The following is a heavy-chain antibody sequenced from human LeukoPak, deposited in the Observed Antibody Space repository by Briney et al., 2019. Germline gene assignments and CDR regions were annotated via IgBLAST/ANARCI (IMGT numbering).Heavy chain of an antibody. J-gene: IGHJ6*03. V-gene: IGHV3-23*01. D-gene: IGHD5-18*01. Sequence: GGSLRLSCAASGFTFISYAMSWVRQAPGKGLEWVSAISGSGGSTYYADSVKGRFTISRDNAKNSLYLQMNSLRAEDTAVYYCARGTTAMEPPYYYYYYMDVWGKGTTVTISS. CDR2: ISGSGGST. CDR3: ARGTTAMEPPYYYYYYMDV. CDR1: GFTFISYA.